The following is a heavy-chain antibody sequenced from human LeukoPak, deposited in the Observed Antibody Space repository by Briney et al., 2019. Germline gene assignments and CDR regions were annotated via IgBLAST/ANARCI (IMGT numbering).Heavy chain of an antibody. CDR1: GGSNSSYY. CDR2: IYYSGST. CDR3: ARTSEGYCSGGSCWDFYYYMDV. Sequence: SETLSLTCTVSGGSNSSYYWSWIRQPPGKGLEWIGYIYYSGSTNYNPSLKSRVTISVDTSKNQFSLKLSSVTAADTAVYYCARTSEGYCSGGSCWDFYYYMDVWGKGTTVAVSS. V-gene: IGHV4-59*01. J-gene: IGHJ6*03. D-gene: IGHD2-15*01.